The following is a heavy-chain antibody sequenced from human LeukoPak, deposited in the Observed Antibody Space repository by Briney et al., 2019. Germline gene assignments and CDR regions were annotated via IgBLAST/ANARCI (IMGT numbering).Heavy chain of an antibody. CDR1: GFTFCSDW. CDR2: ISPDGSST. CDR3: VRGRSTYYGYFDY. Sequence: GGSLRLSCTASGFTFCSDWMHWVRQAPGKGLVWVSRISPDGSSTNYADSVKGRFTISRDNAKNTLFLQMNSLRAEDTAVYYCVRGRSTYYGYFDYWGQGTLVTVSS. V-gene: IGHV3-74*01. D-gene: IGHD3-10*01. J-gene: IGHJ4*02.